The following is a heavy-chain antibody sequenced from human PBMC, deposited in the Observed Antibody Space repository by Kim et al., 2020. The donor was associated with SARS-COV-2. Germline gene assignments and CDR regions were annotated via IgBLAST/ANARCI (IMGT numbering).Heavy chain of an antibody. V-gene: IGHV3-21*01. CDR3: ARDSLSYPIASGYDY. CDR2: ISSSSSYI. D-gene: IGHD2-21*01. Sequence: GGSLRLSCAASGFTFSSYSMNWVRQAPGKGLEWVSSISSSSSYIYYADSVKGRFTISRDNAKNSLYLQMNSLRAEDTAVYYCARDSLSYPIASGYDYWGQGTLVTVSS. CDR1: GFTFSSYS. J-gene: IGHJ4*02.